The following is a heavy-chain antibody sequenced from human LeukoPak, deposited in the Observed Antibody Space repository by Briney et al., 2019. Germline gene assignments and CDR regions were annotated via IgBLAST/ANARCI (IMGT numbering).Heavy chain of an antibody. CDR3: ARLGRAAGTSISYWYFDL. CDR1: GGSISSDY. D-gene: IGHD6-13*01. J-gene: IGHJ2*01. CDR2: ISYSGTT. Sequence: PSETLSLTCTVSGGSISSDYWSWIRQPPGKGLEWIAHISYSGTTNYNPSLKSRVTISVDTSKNYFSLKVSSVSAADTAVYYCARLGRAAGTSISYWYFDLWGRGTLVTVSS. V-gene: IGHV4-59*01.